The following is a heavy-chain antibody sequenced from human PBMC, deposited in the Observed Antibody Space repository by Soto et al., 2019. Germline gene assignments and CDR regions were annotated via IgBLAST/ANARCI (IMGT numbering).Heavy chain of an antibody. CDR2: IATSESYI. Sequence: GSLRLSCAASGFSFRAFSMNWVRQAPGKGPEWLASIATSESYIYYADSVRGRFTISRDNSKNSVFLQMNSLRPEDTAVYYCARDTILDNWGQGTLVTV. J-gene: IGHJ4*02. V-gene: IGHV3-21*01. CDR1: GFSFRAFS. CDR3: ARDTILDN.